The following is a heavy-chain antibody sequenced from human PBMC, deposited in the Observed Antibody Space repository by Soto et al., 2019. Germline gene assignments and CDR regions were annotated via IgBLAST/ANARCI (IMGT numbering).Heavy chain of an antibody. V-gene: IGHV4-59*08. CDR2: IYYSGST. CDR1: GASISSYY. J-gene: IGHJ4*02. D-gene: IGHD3-10*01. CDR3: ARRYGSVSFDY. Sequence: SETLSLTCTVSGASISSYYWSWIRQPPGKGLEWIGYIYYSGSTNYNPSLKSRVTISGDTSKNQFSLKLSSVTAADTAVYYCARRYGSVSFDYWGQGTLVT.